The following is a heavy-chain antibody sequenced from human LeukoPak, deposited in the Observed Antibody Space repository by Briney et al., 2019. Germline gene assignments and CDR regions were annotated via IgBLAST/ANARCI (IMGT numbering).Heavy chain of an antibody. CDR2: INPAGSET. D-gene: IGHD2-15*01. Sequence: GGSLRLSCAASGSSFSAYWMTWVRQAPGTGLEWVANINPAGSETYYVDPVKGRSSISRDNAKNLVYLQMNSLRAEDTALYHCARFGYVAAVDVWGQGTPVTVSS. J-gene: IGHJ4*02. CDR3: ARFGYVAAVDV. CDR1: GSSFSAYW. V-gene: IGHV3-7*01.